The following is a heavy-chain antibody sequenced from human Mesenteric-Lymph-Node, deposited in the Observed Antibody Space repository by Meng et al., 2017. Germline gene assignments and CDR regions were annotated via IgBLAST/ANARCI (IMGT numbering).Heavy chain of an antibody. V-gene: IGHV2-70*20. CDR3: ARRRFDSSGYDASDI. Sequence: SGPTLVKPTQTLTLTCTFSGFSLSTSGMCVSWVRQPPGKALEWLALIDWDDDKYYSTSLKTRLTISKDTSKNQVVLTMTNMDPVDTATYYCARRRFDSSGYDASDIWGQGTMVTVSS. J-gene: IGHJ3*02. CDR2: IDWDDDK. CDR1: GFSLSTSGMC. D-gene: IGHD3-22*01.